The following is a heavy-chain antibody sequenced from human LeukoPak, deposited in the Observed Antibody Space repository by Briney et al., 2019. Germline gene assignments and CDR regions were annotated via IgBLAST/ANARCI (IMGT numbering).Heavy chain of an antibody. V-gene: IGHV1-8*01. CDR3: ARAMVRGVTVDY. Sequence: ASVKASCKASGYTFTSYDINWVRQATGQGLEWMGWMNPNSGNTGYAQKFQGRVTMTRNTSISTAYMELSSLRSEDTAVYYCARAMVRGVTVDYWGQGTLVTVSS. D-gene: IGHD3-10*01. CDR1: GYTFTSYD. CDR2: MNPNSGNT. J-gene: IGHJ4*02.